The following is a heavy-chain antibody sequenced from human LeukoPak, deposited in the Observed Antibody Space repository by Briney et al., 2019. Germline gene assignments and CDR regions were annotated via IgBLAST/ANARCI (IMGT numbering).Heavy chain of an antibody. Sequence: GGSLRLSCAASGFTFSSYAISWVREAPGKGLEGGSAISGSGGSTYYADSVKGRFTISRDNSKNTLYLQMNSLRAEDTAVYYCAREGRGYDSSGYLYYFDYWGQGTLVTVSS. CDR1: GFTFSSYA. D-gene: IGHD3-22*01. J-gene: IGHJ4*02. CDR3: AREGRGYDSSGYLYYFDY. V-gene: IGHV3-23*01. CDR2: ISGSGGST.